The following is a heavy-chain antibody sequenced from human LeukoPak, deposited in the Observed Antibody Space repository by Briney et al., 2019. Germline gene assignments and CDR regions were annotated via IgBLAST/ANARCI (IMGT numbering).Heavy chain of an antibody. CDR1: GGTFSSYT. Sequence: ASVRVSCKASGGTFSSYTISWVRQAPGQGLEWMGRIIPILGIANYAQKFQGRVTITADKSTSTAYMELSSLRSEDTAVYYCASRSNWNYGDSDYWGQGTLVTVSS. J-gene: IGHJ4*02. CDR3: ASRSNWNYGDSDY. CDR2: IIPILGIA. D-gene: IGHD1-7*01. V-gene: IGHV1-69*02.